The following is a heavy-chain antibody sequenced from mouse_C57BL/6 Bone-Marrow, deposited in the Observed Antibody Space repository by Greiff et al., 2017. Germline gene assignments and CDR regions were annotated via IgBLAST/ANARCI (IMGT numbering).Heavy chain of an antibody. J-gene: IGHJ3*01. CDR3: ARCGGYYVGFAY. CDR2: ISSGGSYT. Sequence: VQLKQSGGDLVKPGGSLKLSCAASGFTFSSYGMSWVRQTPDKRLEWVATISSGGSYTYYPDSVKGRCTISRDNATNTLYLQLSSLKSEDTAMYYCARCGGYYVGFAYGGRGTLVTVSA. D-gene: IGHD2-3*01. CDR1: GFTFSSYG. V-gene: IGHV5-6*01.